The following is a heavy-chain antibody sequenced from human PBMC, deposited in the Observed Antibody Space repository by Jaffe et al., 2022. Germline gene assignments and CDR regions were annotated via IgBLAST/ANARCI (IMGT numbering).Heavy chain of an antibody. D-gene: IGHD2-8*02. J-gene: IGHJ5*02. Sequence: EVQLVESGGGLVQPGGSLRLSCAASGFTFSSYSMNWVRQAPGKGLEWVSYISSSSSTIYYADSVKGRFTISRDNAKNSLYLQMNSLRAEDTAVYYCARDGGCTGGVCYIDDNWFDPWGQGTLVTVSS. CDR1: GFTFSSYS. V-gene: IGHV3-48*01. CDR3: ARDGGCTGGVCYIDDNWFDP. CDR2: ISSSSSTI.